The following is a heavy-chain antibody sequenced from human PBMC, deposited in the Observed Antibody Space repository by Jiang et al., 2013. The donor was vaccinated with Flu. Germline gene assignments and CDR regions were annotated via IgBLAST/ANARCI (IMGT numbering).Heavy chain of an antibody. CDR3: AHRSLEQQLGWGGMDV. D-gene: IGHD6-13*01. Sequence: ALEWLALIYWDDDKRYSPSLKSRLTITKDTSKNQVVLTMTNMDPVDTATYYCAHRSLEQQLGWGGMDVWGQGTTVTVSS. CDR2: IYWDDDK. J-gene: IGHJ6*02. V-gene: IGHV2-5*02.